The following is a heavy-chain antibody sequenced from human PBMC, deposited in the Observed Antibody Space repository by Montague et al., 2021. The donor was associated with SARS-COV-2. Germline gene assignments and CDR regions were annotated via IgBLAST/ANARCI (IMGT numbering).Heavy chain of an antibody. CDR3: ARIFDSSWPTFDY. Sequence: PALVKPTQTLTLTCTFSGFSLSPSGMCVSWIRQPPGKALEWLALIDWDDDKYYSISLKTRLTISKDTSKNQVVLTMTNMDPVDTATYYCARIFDSSWPTFDYWGQGTLVTVSS. CDR2: IDWDDDK. J-gene: IGHJ4*02. D-gene: IGHD6-13*01. CDR1: GFSLSPSGMC. V-gene: IGHV2-70*01.